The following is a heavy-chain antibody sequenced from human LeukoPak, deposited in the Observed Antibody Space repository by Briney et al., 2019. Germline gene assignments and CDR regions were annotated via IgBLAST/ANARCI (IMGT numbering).Heavy chain of an antibody. V-gene: IGHV4-59*01. CDR1: GGSISSYY. Sequence: PSQTLSLTCTVSGGSISSYYWSWIRQPPGKGLEWLGYIYYSGSTNYNPSLKSRVTISVDTSKNQFSLKLGSVTAADTAVYYCASQGAAGIDYWGQGTLVTVSS. D-gene: IGHD6-13*01. CDR3: ASQGAAGIDY. CDR2: IYYSGST. J-gene: IGHJ4*02.